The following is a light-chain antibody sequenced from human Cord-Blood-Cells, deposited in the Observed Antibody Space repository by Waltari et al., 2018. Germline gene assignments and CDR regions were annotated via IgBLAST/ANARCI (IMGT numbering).Light chain of an antibody. CDR1: SSDVGGYNL. CDR2: EGS. Sequence: QSALPQPASVSGSPGRSITISCTGTSSDVGGYNLVSWYQQHPGKAPKLMIYEGSKRPSGVSNRFSGSKSGNTASLTISGLQAEDEADYYCCSYAGSSTLLFGGGTKLTVL. CDR3: CSYAGSSTLL. V-gene: IGLV2-23*01. J-gene: IGLJ2*01.